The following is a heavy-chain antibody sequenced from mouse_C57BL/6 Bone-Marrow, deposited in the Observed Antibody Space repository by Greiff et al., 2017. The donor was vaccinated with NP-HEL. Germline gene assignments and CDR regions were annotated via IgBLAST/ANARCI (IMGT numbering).Heavy chain of an antibody. J-gene: IGHJ3*01. CDR1: GYSFSSSW. D-gene: IGHD4-1*01. Sequence: VQRVESGPELVKPGASVKISCKASGYSFSSSWMNWVKQRPGKGLEWIGRIYPGDGDTNYNGKFKGKATLTADKSSSTAYMQLSSLTSEDSAVYFCASGKTGTWFAYWGQGTLVTVSA. CDR3: ASGKTGTWFAY. CDR2: IYPGDGDT. V-gene: IGHV1-82*01.